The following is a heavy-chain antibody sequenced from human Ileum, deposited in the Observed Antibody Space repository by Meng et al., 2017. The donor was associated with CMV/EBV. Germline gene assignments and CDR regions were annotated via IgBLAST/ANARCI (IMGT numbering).Heavy chain of an antibody. J-gene: IGHJ4*02. Sequence: GGSLRLSCAVSGFTFDDYAMHWVRQVPGKALEWVSTISWNSEIIGYADSVKGRFTISRDNAKNSLDLHMNSLSAEDTAIYYCAKDGWYNNSPYYFDYWGQGTLVTVSS. CDR2: ISWNSEII. V-gene: IGHV3-9*01. CDR3: AKDGWYNNSPYYFDY. D-gene: IGHD1-14*01. CDR1: GFTFDDYA.